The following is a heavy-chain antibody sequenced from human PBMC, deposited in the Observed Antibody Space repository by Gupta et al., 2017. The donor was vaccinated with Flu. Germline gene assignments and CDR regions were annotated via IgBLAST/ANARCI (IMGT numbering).Heavy chain of an antibody. V-gene: IGHV3-7*01. Sequence: EVQLVEPGGGLVQPGGSLRLSCSVAGFAFRSVWQDRVRQAPGEGLEWVANIAADGSVKNYADSVKGRFTISGDDARNLLYLQMNSLRPEDTAVYYCVRNRGWQQFDYWGQGALVSVSS. CDR3: VRNRGWQQFDY. CDR1: GFAFRSVW. CDR2: IAADGSVK. J-gene: IGHJ4*02. D-gene: IGHD5-24*01.